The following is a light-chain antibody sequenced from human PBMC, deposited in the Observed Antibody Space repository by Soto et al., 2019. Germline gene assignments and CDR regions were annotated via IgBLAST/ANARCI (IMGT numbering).Light chain of an antibody. V-gene: IGLV2-8*01. CDR1: SSDVGGYNY. J-gene: IGLJ1*01. Sequence: QSVLTQPPSASGSPGQSVTISCTGTSSDVGGYNYVSWYQQHPGKAPKLMIYEVSNRPSGVPDRFSGSKSGNTASLTVSGLQAEDEADYYCSSYRVFGTGTKVTVL. CDR3: SSYRV. CDR2: EVS.